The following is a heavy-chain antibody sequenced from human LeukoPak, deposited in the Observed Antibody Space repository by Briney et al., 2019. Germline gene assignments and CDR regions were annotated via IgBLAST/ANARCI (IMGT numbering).Heavy chain of an antibody. J-gene: IGHJ4*02. CDR3: ARDFFGGIAAVGTDFDY. D-gene: IGHD6-13*01. CDR1: GFTFSSYS. CDR2: ISSSSSYR. Sequence: GGSLRLSCAASGFTFSSYSMNWVRQAPGKGLEWVASISSSSSYRYYADSVKGRFTISRDNAKNSLYLQMNSLRAEDTAVYYCARDFFGGIAAVGTDFDYWGQGTLVTVSP. V-gene: IGHV3-21*01.